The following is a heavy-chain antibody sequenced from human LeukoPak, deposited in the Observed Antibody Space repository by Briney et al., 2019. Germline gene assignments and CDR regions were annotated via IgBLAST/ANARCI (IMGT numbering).Heavy chain of an antibody. CDR1: GGSFSGYY. V-gene: IGHV4-34*01. J-gene: IGHJ6*02. D-gene: IGHD3-22*01. CDR2: INHSGST. CDR3: ARTLDSRRYIVRRPYSMDV. Sequence: SETLSLTCAVYGGSFSGYYWNWIRQPPGEGLEWIGEINHSGSTTYNRSLKSRVTISLDTSKNQFSLKLSSVTAADTAVYYCARTLDSRRYIVRRPYSMDVWGQGTTVTVPS.